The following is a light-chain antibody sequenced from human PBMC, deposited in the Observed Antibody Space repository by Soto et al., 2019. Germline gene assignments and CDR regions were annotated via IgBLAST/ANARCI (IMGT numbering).Light chain of an antibody. CDR3: QQYGSSPPRT. J-gene: IGKJ2*01. V-gene: IGKV3-20*01. Sequence: ETVLTQSPVTLSLSPGERATLSCWASQSVISNYLAWYQQRPGQPPRLLIYGASNRATGIPDRFSGTGSGTDFTLTISRLEPEDFALYYCQQYGSSPPRTFGQGTKLEIK. CDR2: GAS. CDR1: QSVISNY.